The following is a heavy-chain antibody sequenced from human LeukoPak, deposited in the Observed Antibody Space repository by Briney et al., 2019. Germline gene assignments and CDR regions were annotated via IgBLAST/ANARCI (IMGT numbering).Heavy chain of an antibody. D-gene: IGHD3-22*01. V-gene: IGHV3-23*01. CDR3: TTDYYDSSAYPFNFDY. CDR1: VFTFSSYA. J-gene: IGHJ4*02. Sequence: GGSLRLSCAASVFTFSSYAMCWVRQAPGKGLEWVSGISGSGGSTYYADSVKGRFTISRDNSKNTLYLQMNSLRAEDTAVYYCTTDYYDSSAYPFNFDYWGQGTLVTVSS. CDR2: ISGSGGST.